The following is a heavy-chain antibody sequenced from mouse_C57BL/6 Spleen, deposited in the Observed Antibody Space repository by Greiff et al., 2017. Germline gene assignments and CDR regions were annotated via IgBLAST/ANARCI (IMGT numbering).Heavy chain of an antibody. CDR3: ARAGYDYGRFAY. D-gene: IGHD2-4*01. CDR2: ISYDGSN. V-gene: IGHV3-6*01. J-gene: IGHJ3*01. CDR1: GYSITSGYY. Sequence: EVQLVESGPGLVKPSQSLSLTCSVTGYSITSGYYWNWIRQFPGNKLKWMGYISYDGSNNYNPSLKNRISITRDTSKNQFFLKLNSVTTEDTATYYCARAGYDYGRFAYWGQGTLVTVSA.